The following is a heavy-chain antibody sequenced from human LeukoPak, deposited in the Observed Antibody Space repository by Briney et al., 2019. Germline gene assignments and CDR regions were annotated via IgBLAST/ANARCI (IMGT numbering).Heavy chain of an antibody. CDR1: GFTFSSYA. V-gene: IGHV3-30-3*01. J-gene: IGHJ4*02. CDR2: ISYDGSNK. CDR3: ARDVYARYDFWSGYSDY. Sequence: GGSLRLSCAASGFTFSSYAMHWVRQAPGKGLEWVAVISYDGSNKYYADSVKGRFTVSRDNSKNTLYLQMNSLRAEDTAVYYCARDVYARYDFWSGYSDYWGQGTLVTVSS. D-gene: IGHD3-3*01.